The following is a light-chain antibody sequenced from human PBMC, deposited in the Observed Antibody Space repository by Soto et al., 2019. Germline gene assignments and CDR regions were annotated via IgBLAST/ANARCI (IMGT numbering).Light chain of an antibody. V-gene: IGKV3-15*01. CDR1: QSVSSN. CDR3: QHYHTWPYT. CDR2: GAS. J-gene: IGKJ2*01. Sequence: EIVMTQSPVTLSVSPGERATLSCRASQSVSSNLAWYQQKPGQAPRLLIYGASTRATGIPARFGGSGSGTECTLTISSVQSEDFAVYYCQHYHTWPYTFGQGTKLEIK.